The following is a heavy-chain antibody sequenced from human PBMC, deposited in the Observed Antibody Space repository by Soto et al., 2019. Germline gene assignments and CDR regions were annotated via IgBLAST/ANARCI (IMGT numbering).Heavy chain of an antibody. CDR1: GFTFDDYA. CDR3: AKEMTSGYYLFDY. V-gene: IGHV3-9*01. Sequence: GGSLRLSCAASGFTFDDYAMHWVRQAPGKGIEWVSGIRWKSGSIGYADSVKGRFTISRDNPKNTVYQQMNSLRAEDAAVYYCAKEMTSGYYLFDYWGQGTLVTVSS. D-gene: IGHD3-22*01. CDR2: IRWKSGSI. J-gene: IGHJ4*02.